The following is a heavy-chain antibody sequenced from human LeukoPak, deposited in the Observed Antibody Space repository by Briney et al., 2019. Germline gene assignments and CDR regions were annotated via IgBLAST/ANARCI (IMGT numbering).Heavy chain of an antibody. D-gene: IGHD3-22*01. CDR3: AREYYDSSGFRNDY. CDR2: ISGSGSTI. V-gene: IGHV3-48*04. J-gene: IGHJ4*02. CDR1: GFTFSSYA. Sequence: GGSLRLSCAASGFTFSSYAMSWVRQAPGKGLEWVSYISGSGSTIHYADSVKGRFTISRDNAKNTLYLQMNSLRVEDTAVYYCAREYYDSSGFRNDYWGQGTLVTVSS.